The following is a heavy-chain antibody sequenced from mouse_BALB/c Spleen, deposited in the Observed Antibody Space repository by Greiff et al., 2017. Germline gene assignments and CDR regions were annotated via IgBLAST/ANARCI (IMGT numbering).Heavy chain of an antibody. CDR3: ARERTTANWYFDV. V-gene: IGHV3-6*02. D-gene: IGHD1-2*01. J-gene: IGHJ1*01. Sequence: ESGPGLVKPSQSLSLTCSVTGYSITSGYYWNWIRQFPGNKLEWMGYISYDGSNNYNPSLKNRISITRDTSKNQFFLKLNSVTTEDTATYYCARERTTANWYFDVWGAGTTVTVSS. CDR2: ISYDGSN. CDR1: GYSITSGYY.